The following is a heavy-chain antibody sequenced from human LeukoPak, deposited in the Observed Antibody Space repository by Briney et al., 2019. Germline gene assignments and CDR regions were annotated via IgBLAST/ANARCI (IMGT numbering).Heavy chain of an antibody. Sequence: GRSLRLPCAASGFTFDDYAMHWVRQAPGKGLEWVSGISWNSGSIGYADSVKGRFTISRDNAKNSLYLQMNSLRAEDTALYYCAKDIRDCSSTSCYTDYYYGMDVWGQGTTVTVSS. J-gene: IGHJ6*02. CDR1: GFTFDDYA. D-gene: IGHD2-2*02. V-gene: IGHV3-9*01. CDR2: ISWNSGSI. CDR3: AKDIRDCSSTSCYTDYYYGMDV.